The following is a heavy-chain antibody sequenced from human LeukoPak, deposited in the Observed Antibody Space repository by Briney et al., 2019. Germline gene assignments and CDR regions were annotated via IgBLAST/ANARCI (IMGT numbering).Heavy chain of an antibody. D-gene: IGHD2-21*01. CDR2: INHSGST. V-gene: IGHV4-34*01. CDR3: ARRGKHSNVNGYFQH. J-gene: IGHJ1*01. Sequence: PSETLSLTCAVYGGSFSGYYWSWIRQPPGKGLEWIGEINHSGSTNYNPSLKSRVTISVDTSKNQFSLKLSSVTAADTAVYYCARRGKHSNVNGYFQHWGQGTLVTVSS. CDR1: GGSFSGYY.